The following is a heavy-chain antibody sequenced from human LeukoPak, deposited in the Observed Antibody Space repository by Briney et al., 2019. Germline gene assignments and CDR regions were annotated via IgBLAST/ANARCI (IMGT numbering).Heavy chain of an antibody. CDR2: IYSGGST. J-gene: IGHJ4*02. Sequence: GGSLRLSCAASGFTFSSYAMSWVRQAPGKGLEWVSVIYSGGSTYYADSVKGRFTISRDNSKNTLYLQMNSLRAEDTAVYYCARASPDYYDSSGIDYWGQGTLVTVSS. CDR3: ARASPDYYDSSGIDY. D-gene: IGHD3-22*01. V-gene: IGHV3-66*01. CDR1: GFTFSSYA.